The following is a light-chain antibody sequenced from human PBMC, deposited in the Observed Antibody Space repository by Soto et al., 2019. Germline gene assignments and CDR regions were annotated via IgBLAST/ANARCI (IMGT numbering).Light chain of an antibody. CDR1: QSVSSSY. J-gene: IGKJ1*01. CDR3: QQYGSSQWT. Sequence: EVVLTQSPGTLSLSPGERATLSCRASQSVSSSYLAWYQQKPGQAPRLLIYGASSRATGIPDRFSGSGSGTDFTLTISRLYPEDFAVYYCQQYGSSQWTFGQGTKVDIK. V-gene: IGKV3-20*01. CDR2: GAS.